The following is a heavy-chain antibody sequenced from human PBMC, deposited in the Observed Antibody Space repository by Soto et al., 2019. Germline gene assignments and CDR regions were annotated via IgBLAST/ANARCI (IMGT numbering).Heavy chain of an antibody. D-gene: IGHD2-15*01. CDR3: ARDRYCSGGSCGDFDY. V-gene: IGHV1-69*13. CDR2: IITIFGTA. J-gene: IGHJ4*02. CDR1: VATFSTYA. Sequence: GAPEKLSCKASVATFSTYAIIWVRQAPGQGLEWMGGIITIFGTANYAQKFQGRVTITADESTSTAYMELSSLRSEDTAVYYCARDRYCSGGSCGDFDYWGQGTLVTVSS.